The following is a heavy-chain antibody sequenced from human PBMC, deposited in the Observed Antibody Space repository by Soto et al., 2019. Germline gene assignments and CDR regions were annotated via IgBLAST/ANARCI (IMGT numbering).Heavy chain of an antibody. D-gene: IGHD3-16*01. Sequence: QVQLVQSGAEVKKPGASVKVSCKASGYTFTSYYMLWVRQAPGQGLEWMGIINPRGGSTNYAQKFQVRVTMTRDTSTSTVYMELSSLRSEDTAVYYCARGWGDFQHWGQGTLVTVSS. V-gene: IGHV1-46*01. CDR2: INPRGGST. CDR1: GYTFTSYY. J-gene: IGHJ1*01. CDR3: ARGWGDFQH.